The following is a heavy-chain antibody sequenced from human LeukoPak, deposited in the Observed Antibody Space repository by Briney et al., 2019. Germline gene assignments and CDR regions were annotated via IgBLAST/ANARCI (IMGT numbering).Heavy chain of an antibody. CDR2: IYTSGST. D-gene: IGHD6-19*01. CDR1: GGSISSGSYY. Sequence: SETLSLTCTVSGGSISSGSYYWSWIRRPAGKGLEWIGRIYTSGSTNYNPSLKSRVTISVDTSKNQFSLKLSSVTAADTAVYYCARGQWLADYYYYYMDVWGKGTTVTISS. V-gene: IGHV4-61*02. CDR3: ARGQWLADYYYYYMDV. J-gene: IGHJ6*03.